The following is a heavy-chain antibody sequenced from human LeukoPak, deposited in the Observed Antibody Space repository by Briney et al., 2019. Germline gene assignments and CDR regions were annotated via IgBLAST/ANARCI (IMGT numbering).Heavy chain of an antibody. D-gene: IGHD2-2*01. CDR3: ARGRGTTSSNFDY. V-gene: IGHV1-2*02. CDR1: GYTFTGYY. CDR2: INPNNGGT. Sequence: ASVKVSCKASGYTFTGYYMHWVRQAPGQGLEWRGWINPNNGGTNYAQKFQGRVTMTRDTSISTAYMELRRLTSDDTAVYYCARGRGTTSSNFDYWGQGTLVTVSS. J-gene: IGHJ4*02.